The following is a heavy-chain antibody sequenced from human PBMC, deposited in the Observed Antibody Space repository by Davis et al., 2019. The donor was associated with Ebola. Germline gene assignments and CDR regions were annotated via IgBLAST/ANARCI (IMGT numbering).Heavy chain of an antibody. CDR3: ARLMAASGAMWFDS. Sequence: GESLKISCKGSGYSFTSYWINWVRQKPGKGLEWMGKIDPSDSYTNYSPSFQGHVTISADKSISTAYLQWRSLKASDTAIYYCARLMAASGAMWFDSWGQGTLVTVSS. D-gene: IGHD3-10*01. J-gene: IGHJ5*01. CDR1: GYSFTSYW. V-gene: IGHV5-10-1*01. CDR2: IDPSDSYT.